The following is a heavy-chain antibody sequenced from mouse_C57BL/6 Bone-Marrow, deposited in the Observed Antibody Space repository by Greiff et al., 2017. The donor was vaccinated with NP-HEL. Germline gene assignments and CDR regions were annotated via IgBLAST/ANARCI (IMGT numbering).Heavy chain of an antibody. CDR3: ARWGFAY. V-gene: IGHV1-80*01. J-gene: IGHJ3*01. CDR1: GYAFSSSW. Sequence: QVQLQQSGAELVKPGASVKISCTASGYAFSSSWMNWVKQRPGKGLEWIGQIYPGDGDTKYNAKFKGKATLTADKSSSTAYMQRSSLTSEDSAVYFCARWGFAYWGQGTLVTVSA. CDR2: IYPGDGDT.